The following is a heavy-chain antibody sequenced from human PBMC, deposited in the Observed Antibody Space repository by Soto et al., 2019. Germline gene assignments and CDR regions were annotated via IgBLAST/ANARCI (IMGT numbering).Heavy chain of an antibody. Sequence: LSLTCTVSGSPISSYYWSWFRQPPGQGLEWVGRIRKKANSYTTEFAASVKGRFTISSDDSQNSLYLQMNSLKTEDTAVYYCARVVIVATSYYFDYWGQGTLVTVSS. CDR3: ARVVIVATSYYFDY. V-gene: IGHV3-72*01. J-gene: IGHJ4*02. CDR2: IRKKANSYTT. D-gene: IGHD5-12*01. CDR1: GSPISSYY.